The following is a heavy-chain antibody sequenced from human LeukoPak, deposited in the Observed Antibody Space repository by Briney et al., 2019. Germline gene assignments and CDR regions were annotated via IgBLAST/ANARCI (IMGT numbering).Heavy chain of an antibody. CDR3: ARAVVPAAIRSYYYYGTDV. CDR2: ISAYNGNT. CDR1: GYTFTSYG. Sequence: EASVKVSCTASGYTFTSYGISWVRQAPGQGLEWMGWISAYNGNTNYAQKLQGRVTMTTDTSTSTAYMELRSLRSDDTAVYYCARAVVPAAIRSYYYYGTDVWGQGTTVTVSS. V-gene: IGHV1-18*01. J-gene: IGHJ6*02. D-gene: IGHD2-2*02.